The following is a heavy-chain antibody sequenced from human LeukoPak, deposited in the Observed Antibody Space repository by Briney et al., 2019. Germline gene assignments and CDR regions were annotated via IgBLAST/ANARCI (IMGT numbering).Heavy chain of an antibody. CDR2: INPNSGGT. CDR1: GYTFTGYY. CDR3: ARALRYCSGGSCYYFDY. J-gene: IGHJ4*02. V-gene: IGHV1-2*02. D-gene: IGHD2-15*01. Sequence: ASVKVSCRASGYTFTGYYMHWVRQAPGQGLEWMGWINPNSGGTNYAQKFQGRVTMTRDTSISTAYMELSRLRSDDTAVYYCARALRYCSGGSCYYFDYWGQGTLVTVSS.